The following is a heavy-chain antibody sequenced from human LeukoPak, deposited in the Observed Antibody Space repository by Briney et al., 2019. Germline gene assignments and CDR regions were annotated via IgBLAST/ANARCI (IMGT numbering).Heavy chain of an antibody. J-gene: IGHJ3*02. V-gene: IGHV4-30-2*01. Sequence: TSETLSLTCAVSGGSISSGGYSWSWIRPPPGKGLEWIGYIYHSGSTYYNPSLKSRVTISVDRSKNQFSLKLSSVTAADTAVYYCARDHFELGAFDIWGQGTMVTVSS. CDR3: ARDHFELGAFDI. D-gene: IGHD3-9*01. CDR2: IYHSGST. CDR1: GGSISSGGYS.